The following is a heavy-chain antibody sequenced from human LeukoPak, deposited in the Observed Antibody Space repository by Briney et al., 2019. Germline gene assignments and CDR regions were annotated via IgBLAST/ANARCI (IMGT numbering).Heavy chain of an antibody. J-gene: IGHJ4*02. Sequence: PSETLSLTCTVSGGSITSDNYYWGWIRQPPGKGLEFIGSIYFGRTTYYTPSLKSRVTISIDTSTNQFSLMLTSMTAADTAMYYCARDSGQHNGYDWSHWGQGTLVTVSS. CDR3: ARDSGQHNGYDWSH. D-gene: IGHD5-12*01. CDR2: IYFGRTT. V-gene: IGHV4-39*07. CDR1: GGSITSDNYY.